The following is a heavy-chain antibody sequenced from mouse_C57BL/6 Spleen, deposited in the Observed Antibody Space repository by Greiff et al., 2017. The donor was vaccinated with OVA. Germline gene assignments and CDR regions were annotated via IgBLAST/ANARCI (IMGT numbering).Heavy chain of an antibody. V-gene: IGHV2-5*01. D-gene: IGHD2-4*01. CDR2: IWRGGST. Sequence: VQLVESGPGLVQPSQSLSITCTVSGFSLTSYGVHWVRQSPGKGLEWLGVIWRGGSTDYNAAFMSRLSITKDNSKSQVFFKMNSLQADDTAIYYCARYDYDVGETWFAYWGQGTLVTVSA. CDR1: GFSLTSYG. J-gene: IGHJ3*01. CDR3: ARYDYDVGETWFAY.